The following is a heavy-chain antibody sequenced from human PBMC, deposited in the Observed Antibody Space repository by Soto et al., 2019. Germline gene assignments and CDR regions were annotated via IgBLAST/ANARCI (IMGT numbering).Heavy chain of an antibody. CDR3: ARVGGRDGYNWAAY. CDR1: GGSISSYY. Sequence: PSETLSLTCTVPGGSISSYYWSWIRQPPGKGLEWIGYIYYSGSTNYNPSLKSRVTISVDTSKNQFSLKLSSVTAADTAVYYCARVGGRDGYNWAAYWGQGTLVTVSS. CDR2: IYYSGST. V-gene: IGHV4-59*01. D-gene: IGHD5-12*01. J-gene: IGHJ4*02.